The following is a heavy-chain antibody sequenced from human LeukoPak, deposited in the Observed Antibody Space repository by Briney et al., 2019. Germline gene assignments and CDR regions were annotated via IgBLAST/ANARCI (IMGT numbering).Heavy chain of an antibody. D-gene: IGHD3-10*01. J-gene: IGHJ4*02. CDR2: IIPIFGTA. CDR1: GGTFSSYA. CDR3: ARSEGSYYNKTPFDY. Sequence: ASVKVSCKASGGTFSSYAISWVRQAPGQGLEWMGGIIPIFGTANYAQKFQGRVTITTDESTSTAYMELSSLRSEDTAVYYCARSEGSYYNKTPFDYWGQGTLVTVSS. V-gene: IGHV1-69*05.